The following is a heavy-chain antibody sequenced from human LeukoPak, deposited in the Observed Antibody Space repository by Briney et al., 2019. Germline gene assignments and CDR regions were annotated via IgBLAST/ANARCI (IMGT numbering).Heavy chain of an antibody. CDR2: ISGSGGST. CDR3: AKDLAAVPGNKYFAY. D-gene: IGHD6-19*01. V-gene: IGHV3-23*01. CDR1: GFAFSTYD. Sequence: GGSLRLSCAASGFAFSTYDMTWVRQAPGKGLEWVSSISGSGGSTYYADSVKGRFTTSRDNSKNTLYLQMNGLRAEDTAVYYCAKDLAAVPGNKYFAYWGQGTLVTVSS. J-gene: IGHJ4*02.